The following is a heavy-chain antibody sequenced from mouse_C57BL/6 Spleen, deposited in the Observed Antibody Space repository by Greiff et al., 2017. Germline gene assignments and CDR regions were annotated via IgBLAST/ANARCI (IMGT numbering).Heavy chain of an antibody. CDR3: ARDYGSSYPVAY. V-gene: IGHV1-55*01. CDR1: GYNFTSYW. J-gene: IGHJ3*01. Sequence: QVQLQQPGAELVKPGASVKMSCKASGYNFTSYWITWVKQRPGQGLEWIGDIYPGSGSTNYNEKFKSKATLTVDTSSSTAYMQLSSLTSEDSAVDYCARDYGSSYPVAYWGQVTLVTVSA. D-gene: IGHD1-1*01. CDR2: IYPGSGST.